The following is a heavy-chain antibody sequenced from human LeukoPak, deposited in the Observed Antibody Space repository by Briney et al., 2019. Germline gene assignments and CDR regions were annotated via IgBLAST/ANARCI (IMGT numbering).Heavy chain of an antibody. CDR3: ARGSGSSWYFYFDY. CDR2: IKWDGGRT. CDR1: GFTFSAYW. Sequence: GGSLRLSREASGFTFSAYWMSWVRQAPGKGLEWVSGIKWDGGRTGYADSVKGRFTISRDNAKNSVYLQMNSLRAEDTALYYCARGSGSSWYFYFDYWGQGTLVTVSS. D-gene: IGHD6-13*01. V-gene: IGHV3-20*04. J-gene: IGHJ4*02.